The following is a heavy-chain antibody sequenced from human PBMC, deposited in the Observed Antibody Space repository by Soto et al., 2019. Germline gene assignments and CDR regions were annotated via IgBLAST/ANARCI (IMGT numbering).Heavy chain of an antibody. V-gene: IGHV1-8*01. J-gene: IGHJ4*02. D-gene: IGHD3-3*01. CDR1: GYTFTNYD. CDR2: MSPNSGNT. CDR3: VTWARSGRAAGFY. Sequence: QVQLVQSGAEVKKPGASVKVSCKASGYTFTNYDMNWVRQATGQGLEWMGWMSPNSGNTGYAQKFQGRVTMTRDTSIMTAYMELSSLRSDETAVYYCVTWARSGRAAGFYRGQGTLVTVSS.